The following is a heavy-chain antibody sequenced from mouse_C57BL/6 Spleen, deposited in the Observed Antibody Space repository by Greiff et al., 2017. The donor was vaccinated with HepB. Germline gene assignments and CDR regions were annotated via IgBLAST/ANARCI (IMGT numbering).Heavy chain of an antibody. CDR2: IHPNSGST. Sequence: VQLKQPGAELVKPGASVKLSCKASGYTFTSYWMHWVKQRPGQGLEWIGMIHPNSGSTNYNEKFKSKATLTVDKSSSTAYMQLSSLTSEDSAVYYCARESSYSYYAMDYWGQGTSVTVSS. J-gene: IGHJ4*01. CDR1: GYTFTSYW. CDR3: ARESSYSYYAMDY. V-gene: IGHV1-64*01. D-gene: IGHD1-1*01.